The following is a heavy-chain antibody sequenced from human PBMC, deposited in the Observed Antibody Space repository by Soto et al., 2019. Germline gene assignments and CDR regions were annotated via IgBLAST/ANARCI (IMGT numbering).Heavy chain of an antibody. CDR3: ARRDTVGATLYYFDY. D-gene: IGHD1-26*01. V-gene: IGHV4-59*01. J-gene: IGHJ4*02. CDR2: IYYSGST. Sequence: SETLSLTCTVSGGSISSYYWSWIRQPPGKGLEWIGYIYYSGSTNYNPSLKSRVTISVDTSKNQFSLKLSSVTAADTAVYYCARRDTVGATLYYFDYWGQGSLVTVSS. CDR1: GGSISSYY.